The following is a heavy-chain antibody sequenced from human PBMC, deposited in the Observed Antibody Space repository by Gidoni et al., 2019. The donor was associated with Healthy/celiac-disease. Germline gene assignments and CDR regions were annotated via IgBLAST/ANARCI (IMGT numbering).Heavy chain of an antibody. J-gene: IGHJ4*02. CDR1: GGSISRSSYY. CDR2: MSYSGGT. V-gene: IGHV4-39*07. D-gene: IGHD6-13*01. Sequence: HLHLQESGPGLVKPSETLSLTCTVSGGSISRSSYYWGWIRQPPGKGLEWIGNMSYSGGTYYNPSLKSRVTISVDTFKNQFSLKLSSVTAADTAVYHCARGTAGTFDYWGQGTLVTVSS. CDR3: ARGTAGTFDY.